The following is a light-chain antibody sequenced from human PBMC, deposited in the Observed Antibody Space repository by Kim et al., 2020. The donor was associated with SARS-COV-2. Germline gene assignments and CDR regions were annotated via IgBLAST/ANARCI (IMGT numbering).Light chain of an antibody. Sequence: VSPGESATLSCRASQSVSSNLAWYQQNPGQAPRLLIYGASTRATGIPARFSGSGSGTEFTLTISSLQSEDFAVYYCQQYHNWPPDTFGQGTKLEI. J-gene: IGKJ2*01. CDR3: QQYHNWPPDT. CDR2: GAS. CDR1: QSVSSN. V-gene: IGKV3-15*01.